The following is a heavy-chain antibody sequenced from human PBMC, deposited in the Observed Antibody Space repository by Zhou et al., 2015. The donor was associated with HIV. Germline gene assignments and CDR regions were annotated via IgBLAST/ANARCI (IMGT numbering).Heavy chain of an antibody. V-gene: IGHV3-11*01. CDR2: ISNSGTTS. Sequence: QVELLESGGKLVTPGGYLKLSCTASKFSVRDYSMAWIRQAPGKGLEWISYISNSGTTSYYSDSVDGRFIISRDNTKNSVFLQMYSLRVDDTAFYYCARWGGSGSNPGDYWGQGTLVSVSS. D-gene: IGHD1-26*01. J-gene: IGHJ4*01. CDR3: ARWGGSGSNPGDY. CDR1: KFSVRDYS.